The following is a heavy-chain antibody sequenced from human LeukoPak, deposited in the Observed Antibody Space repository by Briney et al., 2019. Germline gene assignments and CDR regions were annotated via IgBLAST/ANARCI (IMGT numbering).Heavy chain of an antibody. J-gene: IGHJ4*02. Sequence: GGSLRLSCEASGFIFSSYWMTWVRQAPGKGLEWVANIRQDGSGKYYVDSVKGRFTISRDNAKNSLYLQMNSLRAEDTAVYYCARAQVSGGYFDYWGQGTLVTVSS. CDR1: GFIFSSYW. CDR2: IRQDGSGK. CDR3: ARAQVSGGYFDY. V-gene: IGHV3-7*01. D-gene: IGHD5/OR15-5a*01.